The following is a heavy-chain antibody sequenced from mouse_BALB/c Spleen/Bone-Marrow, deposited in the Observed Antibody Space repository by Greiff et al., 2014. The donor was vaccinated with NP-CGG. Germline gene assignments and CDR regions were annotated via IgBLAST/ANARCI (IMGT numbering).Heavy chain of an antibody. V-gene: IGHV14-3*02. D-gene: IGHD1-1*01. CDR3: APYYYGSSQFAY. J-gene: IGHJ3*01. CDR2: IDPANGNT. CDR1: GFNIKDTY. Sequence: EVMLVESGAELVKPGASVKLSCTASGFNIKDTYMHWVKQRPEQGLEWIGRIDPANGNTKYDPKLQGKATITADTSSNTAYLQLSSLTSEDTAVYYCAPYYYGSSQFAYWGQGTLVTVSA.